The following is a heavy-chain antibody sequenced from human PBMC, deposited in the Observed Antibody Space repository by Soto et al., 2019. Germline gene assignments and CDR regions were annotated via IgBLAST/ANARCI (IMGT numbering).Heavy chain of an antibody. D-gene: IGHD3-10*01. J-gene: IGHJ3*01. CDR3: TTDGSFGGVVVAFHL. CDR2: IKSKAAGGAI. Sequence: EVQMVESGGGLVKPGGSLRLSCAVSGFSFRDAWMNWVRQAPGKGLEWVGRIKSKAAGGAIDYAAPVKDRFTISRDDSKDTLYLQINSLKTEDTAMYYCTTDGSFGGVVVAFHLWGQGTMLSASS. CDR1: GFSFRDAW. V-gene: IGHV3-15*07.